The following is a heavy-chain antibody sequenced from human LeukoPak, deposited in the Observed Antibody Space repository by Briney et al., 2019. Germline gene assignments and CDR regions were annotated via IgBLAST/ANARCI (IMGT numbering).Heavy chain of an antibody. CDR2: INHSGRT. D-gene: IGHD3-22*01. CDR3: ARALPPDYYDSSGYYRNYFDY. Sequence: PETLSLTCAVYGGSFSGYYWSWIRQPPGKGLEWIGEINHSGRTNFNPSLKSRVTISVDTSKNQFSLKLTSVTAADTAVYYCARALPPDYYDSSGYYRNYFDYWGQGTLVTVSS. V-gene: IGHV4-34*01. CDR1: GGSFSGYY. J-gene: IGHJ4*02.